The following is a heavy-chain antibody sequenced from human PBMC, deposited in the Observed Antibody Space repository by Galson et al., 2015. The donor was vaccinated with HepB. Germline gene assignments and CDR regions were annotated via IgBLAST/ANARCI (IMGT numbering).Heavy chain of an antibody. J-gene: IGHJ4*02. CDR3: ARDLYCSGGSCYSGSFDY. V-gene: IGHV3-74*01. CDR1: GFTFSSYW. Sequence: SLRLSCAASGFTFSSYWMHWVRQAPGKGLVWVSRINSDGSSTSYADSVKGRFTISRDNAKNTLYLQMNSLRAEDTAVYYCARDLYCSGGSCYSGSFDYWGQGTLVTVSS. CDR2: INSDGSST. D-gene: IGHD2-15*01.